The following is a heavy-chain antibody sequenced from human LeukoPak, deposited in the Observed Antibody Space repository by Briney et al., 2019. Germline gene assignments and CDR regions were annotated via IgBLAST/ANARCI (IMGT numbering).Heavy chain of an antibody. Sequence: SETLSLTCTVSGGSISSYYWSWIRQPAGKGLEWIGRTYTSGSTNYNPSLKSRVTMSVDTSKNQFSLKVRSVTAADTAVYYCAREGAIVGATTEWVFDYWGQGTLVTVSS. D-gene: IGHD1-26*01. CDR3: AREGAIVGATTEWVFDY. CDR1: GGSISSYY. V-gene: IGHV4-4*07. CDR2: TYTSGST. J-gene: IGHJ4*02.